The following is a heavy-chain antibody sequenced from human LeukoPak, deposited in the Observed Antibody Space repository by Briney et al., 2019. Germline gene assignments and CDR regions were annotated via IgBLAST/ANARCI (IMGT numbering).Heavy chain of an antibody. J-gene: IGHJ4*02. V-gene: IGHV3-53*01. CDR2: IYSGGST. CDR3: AKDRATYYYGSGSYPL. Sequence: GGSLRLSCAASGFTVSSNYMSWVHQAPGKGLEWVSVIYSGGSTYYADSVKGRFTISRDNSKNTLYLQMNSLRAEDTAVYYCAKDRATYYYGSGSYPLWGQGTLVTVSS. CDR1: GFTVSSNY. D-gene: IGHD3-10*01.